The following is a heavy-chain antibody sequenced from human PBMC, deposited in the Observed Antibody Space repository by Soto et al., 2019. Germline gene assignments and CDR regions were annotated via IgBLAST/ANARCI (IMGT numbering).Heavy chain of an antibody. CDR1: GGSFSGYY. Sequence: PSETLSLTCAVYGGSFSGYYWSWIRQPPGKGLEWIGEINHSGSTNYNPSLKSRVTISVDTSKNQFSLKLSFVTAADTAVYYCARGDYDILTGYYYYYGMDVWGQGTMVTVSS. D-gene: IGHD3-9*01. CDR2: INHSGST. J-gene: IGHJ6*02. CDR3: ARGDYDILTGYYYYYGMDV. V-gene: IGHV4-34*01.